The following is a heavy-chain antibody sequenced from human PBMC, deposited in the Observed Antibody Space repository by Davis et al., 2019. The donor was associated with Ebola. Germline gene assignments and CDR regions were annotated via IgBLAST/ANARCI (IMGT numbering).Heavy chain of an antibody. D-gene: IGHD3-9*01. CDR3: ARGRAADINIDY. V-gene: IGHV4-39*02. Sequence: SETLSLTCTVTGGSISSSRYIWGWIRQPPGKGLESIGNITSSGNAYYNPSLKSRVTISADTSKNHLSLKLSSVTAADTALYFCARGRAADINIDYWGQGTLVTVTS. CDR1: GGSISSSRYI. CDR2: ITSSGNA. J-gene: IGHJ4*02.